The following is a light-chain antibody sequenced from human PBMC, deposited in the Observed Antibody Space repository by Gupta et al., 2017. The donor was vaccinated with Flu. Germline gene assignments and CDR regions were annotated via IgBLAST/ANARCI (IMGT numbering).Light chain of an antibody. CDR3: QQYHKWPLS. Sequence: EIVMTQSPANLSVSPGERATLSCRASQSISSNLAWYRQRPGQVPSLLIYGSSTRATGVPARFSGSGSGSEFTLTISSLQSEDFAVYYCQQYHKWPLSFGGGTKVEIK. CDR2: GSS. CDR1: QSISSN. V-gene: IGKV3-15*01. J-gene: IGKJ4*01.